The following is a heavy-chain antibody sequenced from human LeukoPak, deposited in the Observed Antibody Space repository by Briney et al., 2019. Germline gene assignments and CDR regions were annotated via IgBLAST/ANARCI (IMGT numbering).Heavy chain of an antibody. Sequence: SQTLSLTCTVSGGSISSGSYYWSWIRQPAGKGLEWIGRIYTSGSTNYNPSLKSRVTMSVDTSKNQFSLKLSSVTAADTAVYYCARGNYYGSGSYYRPFYYFDYWGQGTLVTVSS. V-gene: IGHV4-61*02. CDR1: GGSISSGSYY. CDR2: IYTSGST. D-gene: IGHD3-10*01. J-gene: IGHJ4*02. CDR3: ARGNYYGSGSYYRPFYYFDY.